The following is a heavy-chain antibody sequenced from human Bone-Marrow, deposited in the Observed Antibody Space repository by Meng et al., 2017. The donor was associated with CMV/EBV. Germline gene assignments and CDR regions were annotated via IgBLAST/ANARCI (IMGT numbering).Heavy chain of an antibody. CDR1: GFTFSSYG. Sequence: GESLKISCAASGFTFSSYGMHWVRQAPGKGLEWVAFIRYDGSNKYYADSVKGRFTISRDNSKNTLYLQMNSLRAEDTAVYYCAKCDYGSGPWGYYYYGMDVWGQGTTVTVSS. CDR3: AKCDYGSGPWGYYYYGMDV. J-gene: IGHJ6*02. CDR2: IRYDGSNK. D-gene: IGHD3-10*01. V-gene: IGHV3-30*02.